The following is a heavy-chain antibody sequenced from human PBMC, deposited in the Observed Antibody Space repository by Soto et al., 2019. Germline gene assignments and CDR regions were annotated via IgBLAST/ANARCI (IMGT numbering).Heavy chain of an antibody. J-gene: IGHJ5*02. CDR3: AGAYSGSVGFAP. V-gene: IGHV1-18*01. Sequence: QVQLVQSGAEVKKPGASVKVSCKASGYTFTSYGISWVRQAPGQGLEWMGWISAYNGNTNYAQKLQGRVTMTTDAATGPVYMDLRSLRSDDTAGYYRAGAYSGSVGFAPWDQGTLVAVAS. CDR2: ISAYNGNT. D-gene: IGHD5-12*01. CDR1: GYTFTSYG.